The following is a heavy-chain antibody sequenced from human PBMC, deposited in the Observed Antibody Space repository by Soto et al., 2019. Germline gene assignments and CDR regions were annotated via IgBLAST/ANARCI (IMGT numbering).Heavy chain of an antibody. V-gene: IGHV1-18*04. Sequence: ASVKVSCKASGYTFTSYGISWVRQAPGQGLEWTGWISAYNGNTNYAQKLQGRVTMTTDTSTSTAYMELRSLRSDDTAVYYCARDPRITIFGVDLDAFDIWGQGTMVTVSS. CDR3: ARDPRITIFGVDLDAFDI. D-gene: IGHD3-3*01. CDR1: GYTFTSYG. CDR2: ISAYNGNT. J-gene: IGHJ3*02.